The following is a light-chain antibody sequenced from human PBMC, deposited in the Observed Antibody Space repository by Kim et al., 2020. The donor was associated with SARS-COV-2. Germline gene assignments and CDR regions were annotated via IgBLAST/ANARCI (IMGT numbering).Light chain of an antibody. CDR3: QQYRT. Sequence: DIQMTQSPSTLSASVGDSVTITCRASQSISSLLAWYQQKPGKAPKLLIYKASSLESGVPSRFSGSESETEFTLTISSLQPDDFATYYCQQYRTFGQGTKVDIK. J-gene: IGKJ1*01. V-gene: IGKV1-5*03. CDR1: QSISSL. CDR2: KAS.